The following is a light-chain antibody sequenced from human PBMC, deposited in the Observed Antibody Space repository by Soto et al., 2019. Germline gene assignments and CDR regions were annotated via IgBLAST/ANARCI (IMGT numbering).Light chain of an antibody. V-gene: IGLV4-60*03. CDR1: SGHSRNI. Sequence: QSVLTQSSSASASLGPSVNLTCTLTSGHSRNIIAWHQQQQGKAPRYLLKFENSENYHKGSGVPDRFSGSSSGADRYLTFALRQSEDEADYYCETWDSDTRVFGGGTKLTVL. CDR2: FENSENY. J-gene: IGLJ3*02. CDR3: ETWDSDTRV.